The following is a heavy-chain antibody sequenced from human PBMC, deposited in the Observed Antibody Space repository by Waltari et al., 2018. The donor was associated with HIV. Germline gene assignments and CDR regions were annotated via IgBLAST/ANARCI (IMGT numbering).Heavy chain of an antibody. J-gene: IGHJ5*01. V-gene: IGHV3-23*01. Sequence: EVQLLESGGGLVQPGGSLRLSCAAFGFTFSTYAMNWVRQAPGKGLQWVSSITGPGGSTYYADSVKGRFTISRDNSKNMLFLQMNNLRAEDTAMYYCTKPDSTGWFYSWGQGTLVIVSS. CDR3: TKPDSTGWFYS. D-gene: IGHD6-19*01. CDR1: GFTFSTYA. CDR2: ITGPGGST.